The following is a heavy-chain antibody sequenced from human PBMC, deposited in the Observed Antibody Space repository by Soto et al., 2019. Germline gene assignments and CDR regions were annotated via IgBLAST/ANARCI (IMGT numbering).Heavy chain of an antibody. Sequence: EVQLVESGGGLVQPGRSLRLSCAASGFTFDDYAMHWVRQAPGKGLEWVSGISWNSGSIGYADSVKGRFTISRDNAKNSLYLQMNSVRAEDTALYYCAKVSRIAAAGSWWGWFDPWGQGTLVTVSS. CDR3: AKVSRIAAAGSWWGWFDP. CDR1: GFTFDDYA. D-gene: IGHD6-13*01. CDR2: ISWNSGSI. V-gene: IGHV3-9*01. J-gene: IGHJ5*02.